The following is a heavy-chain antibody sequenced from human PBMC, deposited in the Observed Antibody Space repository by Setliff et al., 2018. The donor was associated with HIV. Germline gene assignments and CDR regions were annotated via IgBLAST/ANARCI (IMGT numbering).Heavy chain of an antibody. CDR1: GFRFTTYW. V-gene: IGHV3-7*04. CDR2: VKQDGSEQ. D-gene: IGHD6-19*01. Sequence: PGGSLRLSCAASGFRFTTYWMSWVRQAPGKGLEWLANVKQDGSEQYYLDSVKGHFTVSRDNSKNTLFLQMNSLRGDGTAMYYCAKEVWIAVASTPDAFEIWGQGTMVTVSS. CDR3: AKEVWIAVASTPDAFEI. J-gene: IGHJ3*02.